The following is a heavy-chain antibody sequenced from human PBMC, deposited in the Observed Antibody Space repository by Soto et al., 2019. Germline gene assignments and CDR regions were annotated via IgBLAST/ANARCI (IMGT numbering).Heavy chain of an antibody. D-gene: IGHD2-2*01. CDR3: AREGDIVVVPAAIIYYGMDV. CDR2: IYTSGST. CDR1: GGSISSYY. V-gene: IGHV4-4*07. Sequence: SETLSLTCTVSGGSISSYYWSWIRQPAGKGLEWIGRIYTSGSTNYNPSLKSRVTMSVDTSKNQISLKLISVTAADTAVYYCAREGDIVVVPAAIIYYGMDVWGQGTTVTVSS. J-gene: IGHJ6*02.